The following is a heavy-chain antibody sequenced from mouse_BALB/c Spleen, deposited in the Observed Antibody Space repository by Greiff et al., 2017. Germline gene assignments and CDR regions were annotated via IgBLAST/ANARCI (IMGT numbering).Heavy chain of an antibody. D-gene: IGHD2-12*01. Sequence: QVHVKQSGAELVRPGTSVKVSCKASGYAFTNYLIEWVKQRPGQGLEWIGVINPGSGGTNYNEKFKGKATLTADKSSSTAYMQLSSLTSDDSAVYFCARLRREDNYAMDYWGQGTSVTVSS. CDR1: GYAFTNYL. J-gene: IGHJ4*01. CDR2: INPGSGGT. V-gene: IGHV1-54*01. CDR3: ARLRREDNYAMDY.